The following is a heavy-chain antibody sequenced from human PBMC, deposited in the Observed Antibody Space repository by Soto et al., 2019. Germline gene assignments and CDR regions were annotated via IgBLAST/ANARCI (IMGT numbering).Heavy chain of an antibody. CDR3: ARDKCSSTCCYRRGSNWYFDL. CDR2: IYHSGST. J-gene: IGHJ2*01. CDR1: GGSISSSNW. V-gene: IGHV4-4*02. Sequence: QVQLQESGPGLVKPSGTLSLTCAVSGGSISSSNWWSWVRQPPGKGLEWIGEIYHSGSTNYNPSLKSRVTISVDKSKDQFSLKLSSVTAADTAVYYCARDKCSSTCCYRRGSNWYFDLWGRGTLVTVSS. D-gene: IGHD2-2*02.